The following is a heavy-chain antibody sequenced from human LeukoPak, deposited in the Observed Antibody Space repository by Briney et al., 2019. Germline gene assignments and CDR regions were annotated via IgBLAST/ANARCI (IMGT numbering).Heavy chain of an antibody. V-gene: IGHV1-2*04. D-gene: IGHD5-18*01. Sequence: ASVKVSCKASGYTFTGYYMHWVRQAPGQGLEWMGWINPNGGGTNYAQKFQGWVTMTRDTSISTAYMELSRLRSDDTAVYYCARAIRGYSYVLDYWGQGTLVTVSS. J-gene: IGHJ4*02. CDR1: GYTFTGYY. CDR3: ARAIRGYSYVLDY. CDR2: INPNGGGT.